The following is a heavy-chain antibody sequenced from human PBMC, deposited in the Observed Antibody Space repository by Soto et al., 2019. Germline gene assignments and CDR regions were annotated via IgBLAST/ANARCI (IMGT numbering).Heavy chain of an antibody. D-gene: IGHD3-22*01. CDR3: ARWTYDSRGYYPMYNWFDP. CDR1: GGPISNYY. CDR2: IYYSGST. V-gene: IGHV4-59*01. J-gene: IGHJ5*02. Sequence: SETLSLTCSVSGGPISNYYWNWIQQTPGKGLEWIGNIYYSGSTNYNPSLKSRVTISVDTSRNQFSLKLSSVTAADTAVYYCARWTYDSRGYYPMYNWFDPWGQGILVTVSS.